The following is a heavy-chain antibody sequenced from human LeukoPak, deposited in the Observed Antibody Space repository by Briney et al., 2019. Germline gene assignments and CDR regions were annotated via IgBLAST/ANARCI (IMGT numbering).Heavy chain of an antibody. V-gene: IGHV4-59*01. Sequence: SETLSLTCTVSGGSIIDYYWSWIRQPPGKGLEWIGYIYYSGSTNYNPSLKSRVTISVDTSRNQFPLILRSTTAADTAVYYCARAPTHDYGDVWGQGTLVTVSS. CDR3: ARAPTHDYGDV. J-gene: IGHJ4*02. D-gene: IGHD4-17*01. CDR1: GGSIIDYY. CDR2: IYYSGST.